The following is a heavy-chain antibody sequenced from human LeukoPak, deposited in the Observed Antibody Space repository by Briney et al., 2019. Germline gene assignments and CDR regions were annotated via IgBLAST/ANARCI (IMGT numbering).Heavy chain of an antibody. J-gene: IGHJ4*02. Sequence: PGGSLRLSCAASGFTFSSYSMNWVRQAPGKGLEWVSYISSSSSTIYYADSVKGRFTISRDNAKNSLYLQMNSLRAEDTAVYCCARTYGPYFDYWGQGTLVTVSS. V-gene: IGHV3-48*04. CDR3: ARTYGPYFDY. CDR2: ISSSSSTI. CDR1: GFTFSSYS. D-gene: IGHD3-10*01.